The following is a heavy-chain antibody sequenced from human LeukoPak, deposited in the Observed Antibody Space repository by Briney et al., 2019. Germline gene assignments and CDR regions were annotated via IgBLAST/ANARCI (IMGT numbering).Heavy chain of an antibody. CDR3: AKDKGDKEWYYFDY. J-gene: IGHJ4*02. Sequence: PGGSLRLSCAASGFTFSSYGMHWVRQAPGKGLEWVAVISYDGSNKYYADPVKGRFTISRDNSKNTLYLQMNSMRAEDTAVYYCAKDKGDKEWYYFDYWGQGTLVTVSS. V-gene: IGHV3-30*18. D-gene: IGHD2-8*01. CDR1: GFTFSSYG. CDR2: ISYDGSNK.